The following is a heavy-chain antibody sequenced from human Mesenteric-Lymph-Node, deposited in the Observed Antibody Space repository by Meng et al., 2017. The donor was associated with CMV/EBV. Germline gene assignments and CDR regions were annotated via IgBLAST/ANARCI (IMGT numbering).Heavy chain of an antibody. V-gene: IGHV1-2*06. Sequence: KFSCKASGSTFTDFYMHWVRQAPGQGLEWMGRINANSGGTDYAQKFKGRVAMTRDTSSSTAYMELSSLRSDDTALYYCARDNGYTFAFWGQGALVTVSS. CDR1: GSTFTDFY. D-gene: IGHD5-24*01. CDR2: INANSGGT. J-gene: IGHJ4*02. CDR3: ARDNGYTFAF.